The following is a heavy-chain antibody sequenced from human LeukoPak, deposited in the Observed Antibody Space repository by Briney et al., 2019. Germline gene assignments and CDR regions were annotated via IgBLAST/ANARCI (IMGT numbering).Heavy chain of an antibody. CDR3: AKTEQQWLDYYYYMDV. Sequence: GGSLRLSCAASGFTFSSYAMSWVRQAPGKGLEWVSAISGSGGSTYYADSVKGRFTISRDNSKNTLYLQMNSLRAEDTAVYYCAKTEQQWLDYYYYMDVWGKGTTVTVSS. J-gene: IGHJ6*03. CDR1: GFTFSSYA. D-gene: IGHD6-19*01. V-gene: IGHV3-23*01. CDR2: ISGSGGST.